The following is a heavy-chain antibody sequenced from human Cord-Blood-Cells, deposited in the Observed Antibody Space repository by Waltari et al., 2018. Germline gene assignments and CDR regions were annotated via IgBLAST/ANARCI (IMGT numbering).Heavy chain of an antibody. D-gene: IGHD7-27*01. CDR2: TYYRSKWYN. CDR3: ARYQKTGGPNWFDP. V-gene: IGHV6-1*01. Sequence: NWIRQSPSRGLEWLGRTYYRSKWYNDYAVSVKSRITINPDTSKNQFSLQLNSVTPEDTAVYYCARYQKTGGPNWFDPWGQGTLVTVSS. J-gene: IGHJ5*02.